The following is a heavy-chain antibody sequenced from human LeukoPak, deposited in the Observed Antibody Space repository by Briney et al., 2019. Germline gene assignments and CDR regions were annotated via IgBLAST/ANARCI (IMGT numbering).Heavy chain of an antibody. Sequence: SGPTLVKPTQTLTLTCTFSGFSLRTSGVGVGWIRQPPGKALEWHALLYWDDDKRYSPSLKSKLTITKDTSKNQVVLTMTNMDPVDTATYYCAHRPYNYYDSSGYYGNFDYWGQGTLVTVSS. CDR1: GFSLRTSGVG. CDR3: AHRPYNYYDSSGYYGNFDY. D-gene: IGHD3-22*01. J-gene: IGHJ4*02. CDR2: LYWDDDK. V-gene: IGHV2-5*02.